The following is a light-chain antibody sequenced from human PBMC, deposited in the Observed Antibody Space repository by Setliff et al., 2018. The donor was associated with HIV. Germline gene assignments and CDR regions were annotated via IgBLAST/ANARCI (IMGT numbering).Light chain of an antibody. J-gene: IGLJ3*02. CDR1: SGHSNYD. Sequence: QPVLTQSPSASGSLGASVKITCTLSSGHSNYDIAWYRQQPAKGPRYLMSLASDGGHIRGDGIADRFSGSSSGAERYLTISSLQSEDEADYYCQTWGSDSWVFGGGTKVTVL. CDR2: LASDGGH. CDR3: QTWGSDSWV. V-gene: IGLV4-69*01.